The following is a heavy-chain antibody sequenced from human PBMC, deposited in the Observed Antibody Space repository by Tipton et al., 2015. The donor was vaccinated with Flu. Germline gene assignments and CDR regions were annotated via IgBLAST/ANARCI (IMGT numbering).Heavy chain of an antibody. V-gene: IGHV4-39*01. Sequence: TLSLTCTVSSGSIRSTNYFCAWIRQPPGKRLELIGSIFPSGTTYYNPSLKSRVTISVDTPKSQFSLMLRSVTAADTAVYYCARLSYYDVDLKNFYFDYWGQGALVTVS. J-gene: IGHJ4*02. CDR1: SGSIRSTNYF. CDR3: ARLSYYDVDLKNFYFDY. D-gene: IGHD3-10*02. CDR2: IFPSGTT.